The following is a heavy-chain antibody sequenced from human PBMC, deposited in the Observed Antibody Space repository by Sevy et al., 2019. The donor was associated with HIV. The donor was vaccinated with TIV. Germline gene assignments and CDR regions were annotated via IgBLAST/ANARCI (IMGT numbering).Heavy chain of an antibody. V-gene: IGHV3-53*01. J-gene: IGHJ4*02. CDR3: ARDGRGGKDYGDYLGH. CDR1: GFTVNNNY. D-gene: IGHD4-17*01. Sequence: GGSLRLSCAASGFTVNNNYMSWVRQAPGKGLEWVSVIYTGGSTYYGDSVKGRFTISRDTSKNTLYLQMNSLRAEDTAVYYCARDGRGGKDYGDYLGHWGQGTLVTVSS. CDR2: IYTGGST.